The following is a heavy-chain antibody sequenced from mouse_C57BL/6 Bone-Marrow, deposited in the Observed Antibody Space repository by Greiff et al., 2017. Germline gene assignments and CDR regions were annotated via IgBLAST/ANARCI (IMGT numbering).Heavy chain of an antibody. V-gene: IGHV7-1*01. J-gene: IGHJ4*01. D-gene: IGHD4-1*01. Sequence: EVQLVESGGGLVQSGRSLRLSCATSGFTFSDFYMEWVRQAPGKGLEWIAASRNKANDYTTEYSASVKGRFIVSRDTSQSILYLQMNALRAEDTAIYYWARDDHLTGSAMDYWGQGTSVTVSS. CDR3: ARDDHLTGSAMDY. CDR2: SRNKANDYTT. CDR1: GFTFSDFY.